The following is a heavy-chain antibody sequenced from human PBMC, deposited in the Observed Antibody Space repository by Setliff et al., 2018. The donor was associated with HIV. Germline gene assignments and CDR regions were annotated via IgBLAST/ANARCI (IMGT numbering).Heavy chain of an antibody. J-gene: IGHJ4*02. CDR3: AADRTQTGMNMVRGRPTDPARYPLDY. D-gene: IGHD3-10*01. V-gene: IGHV1-18*01. CDR1: GYTFTSFG. CDR2: ISLYSDDT. Sequence: ASVKVSCKASGYTFTSFGLSWVRQAPGQGPEWMAWISLYSDDTNLAPRFRGRVTLTTDTSTKTAYMELASLTSDDTAVYYCAADRTQTGMNMVRGRPTDPARYPLDYWGQGTLVTVSS.